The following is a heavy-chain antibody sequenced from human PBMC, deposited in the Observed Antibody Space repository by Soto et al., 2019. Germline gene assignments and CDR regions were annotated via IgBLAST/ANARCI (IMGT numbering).Heavy chain of an antibody. J-gene: IGHJ3*02. CDR3: ARGINYYDSGDDAFDI. CDR1: GYTFTTYD. Sequence: QVQLVQSGAEVKKPGASVKVSCKASGYTFTTYDINWVRQATGQGLEWMGWMNPNSGNTGYAQKFQGRVTMTRNTSKSTAYMELSSLRSEDTAVYYCARGINYYDSGDDAFDIWGQGKMVTVSS. CDR2: MNPNSGNT. V-gene: IGHV1-8*01. D-gene: IGHD3-10*01.